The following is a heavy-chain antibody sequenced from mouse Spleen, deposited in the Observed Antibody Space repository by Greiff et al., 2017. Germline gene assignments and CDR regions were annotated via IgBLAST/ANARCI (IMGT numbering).Heavy chain of an antibody. CDR1: GYTFTSYW. CDR3: ARWGYYYGSSDAMDY. V-gene: IGHV1-55*01. J-gene: IGHJ4*01. Sequence: VQLQQPGAELVKPGASVKMSCKASGYTFTSYWITWVKQRPGQGLEWIGDIYPGSGSTNYNEKFKSKATLTVDTSSSTAYMQLSSLTSEDSAVYYCARWGYYYGSSDAMDYWGQGTSVTVSS. CDR2: IYPGSGST. D-gene: IGHD1-1*01.